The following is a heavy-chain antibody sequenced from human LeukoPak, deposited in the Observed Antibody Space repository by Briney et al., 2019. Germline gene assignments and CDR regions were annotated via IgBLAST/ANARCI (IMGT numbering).Heavy chain of an antibody. J-gene: IGHJ4*02. CDR1: GINFNNTW. Sequence: GGSLRLSCTASGINFNNTWMSWVRQAAGKGLEWVGRIKSRADGGTTETAAPVKGGFTIPTSDSENTLFLLIDSLKVQDTAVYYCATTWSSMKGFDYWGQGTLVSVS. CDR2: IKSRADGGTT. CDR3: ATTWSSMKGFDY. D-gene: IGHD3-10*01. V-gene: IGHV3-15*01.